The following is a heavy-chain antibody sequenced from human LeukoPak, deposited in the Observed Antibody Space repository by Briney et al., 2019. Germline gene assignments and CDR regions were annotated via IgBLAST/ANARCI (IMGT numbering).Heavy chain of an antibody. D-gene: IGHD6-13*01. CDR3: ATARTVWDSSSWYLDY. CDR2: IYYSGST. V-gene: IGHV4-59*01. Sequence: SETLSLTCTVSGGSISSYYWSWIRQPPGKGLEWIGYIYYSGSTNYNPSLKSRVTISVDTSKNQFSLKLSSVTAADTAVYYCATARTVWDSSSWYLDYWGQGTLVTVSS. CDR1: GGSISSYY. J-gene: IGHJ4*02.